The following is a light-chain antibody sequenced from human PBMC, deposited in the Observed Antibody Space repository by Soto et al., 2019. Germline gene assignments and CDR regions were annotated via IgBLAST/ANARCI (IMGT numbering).Light chain of an antibody. CDR1: QSISGY. V-gene: IGKV1-39*01. J-gene: IGKJ4*01. Sequence: DIQMTQSPSCLSASVGDRVTITCRASQSISGYLNWYQQKPGKAPKLLISGACTLQSGVQSRFSGRGSGTDFTLAISSLQPEDVAVYYCQQSFSTLLSFGGGTKV. CDR3: QQSFSTLLS. CDR2: GAC.